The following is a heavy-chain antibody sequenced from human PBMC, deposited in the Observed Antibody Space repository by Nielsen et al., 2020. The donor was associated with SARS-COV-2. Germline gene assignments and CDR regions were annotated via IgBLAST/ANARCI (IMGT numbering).Heavy chain of an antibody. CDR1: GFTFSSYA. CDR2: ISYDGSNK. D-gene: IGHD6-19*01. CDR3: AKDSGIAVAGTSPFDY. Sequence: GESLKISCAASGFTFSSYAMHWVRQAPGKGLEWVAVISYDGSNKYYADSVKGRFTISRDNSKNTLYLQMNSLRAEDTAVYYCAKDSGIAVAGTSPFDYWGQGTLVTVSS. J-gene: IGHJ4*02. V-gene: IGHV3-30-3*01.